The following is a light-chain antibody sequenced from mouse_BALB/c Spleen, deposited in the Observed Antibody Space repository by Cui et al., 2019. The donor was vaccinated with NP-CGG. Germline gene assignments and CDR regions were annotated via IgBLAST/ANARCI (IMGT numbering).Light chain of an antibody. J-gene: IGLJ1*01. Sequence: QPVVTQASALTTSPGETVTLTCRSSTGAVKTNNYANWVQEKPDHLFTGLIGGTNNRAPGVPARFSGSLIGDKAALTITGAQTEDEAIYFCALWYSNHWVFGGGTKLTVL. CDR1: TGAVKTNNY. CDR2: GTN. CDR3: ALWYSNHWV. V-gene: IGLV1*01.